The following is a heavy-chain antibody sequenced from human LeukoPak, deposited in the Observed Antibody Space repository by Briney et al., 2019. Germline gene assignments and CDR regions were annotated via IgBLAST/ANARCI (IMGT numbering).Heavy chain of an antibody. V-gene: IGHV4-59*01. CDR3: ARRAYSSGYYFFDF. CDR1: GGSISSYY. Sequence: PSETLSLTCTVSGGSISSYYWSWLRQPPGKGPEWIGYIYYSGSTNYNPSLKSRVTISIDTSKNQFSLELSSVTAADTAVYYCARRAYSSGYYFFDFWGQGTLVTVSS. J-gene: IGHJ4*02. D-gene: IGHD3-22*01. CDR2: IYYSGST.